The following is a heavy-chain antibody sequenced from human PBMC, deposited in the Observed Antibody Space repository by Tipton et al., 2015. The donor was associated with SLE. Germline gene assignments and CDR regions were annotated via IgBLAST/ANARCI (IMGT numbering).Heavy chain of an antibody. V-gene: IGHV3-7*03. CDR1: GGSFSGYY. J-gene: IGHJ3*02. CDR2: IKQDGSEK. D-gene: IGHD1-26*01. CDR3: ARDSGQPRQQHDAFDI. Sequence: GSLRLSCAVYGGSFSGYYWSWIRQPPGKGLEWVANIKQDGSEKYYVDSVKGRFTISRDNAKNSLYLQMNSLRAEDTAVYYCARDSGQPRQQHDAFDIWGQGTMVTVSS.